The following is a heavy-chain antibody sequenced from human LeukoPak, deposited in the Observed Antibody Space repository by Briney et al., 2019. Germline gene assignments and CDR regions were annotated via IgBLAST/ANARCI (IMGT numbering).Heavy chain of an antibody. Sequence: PSETLSLTCTVSGGSISSHYWSWIRQPPGKGLEWIGYIYYSGSTNYNPSLKSRVTISVDTSKNQFSLKLSSVTAADTAVYYCARRFGVFGEFDYWGQGTLVTVSS. D-gene: IGHD3-10*01. J-gene: IGHJ4*02. CDR2: IYYSGST. CDR3: ARRFGVFGEFDY. V-gene: IGHV4-59*11. CDR1: GGSISSHY.